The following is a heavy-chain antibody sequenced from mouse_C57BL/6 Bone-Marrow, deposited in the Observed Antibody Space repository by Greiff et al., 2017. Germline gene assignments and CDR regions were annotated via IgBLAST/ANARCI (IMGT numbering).Heavy chain of an antibody. CDR1: GFTFRSYT. Sequence: EVQGVESGGGLVKPGGSLKLSCAASGFTFRSYTMSWVRQTPEKRLEWVATISGGGGNTYYPDSVKGRFTISRDNAKNTLYLQMSSLRSEDTALYYCASRTHWYFDVWGTGTTVTVSS. CDR2: ISGGGGNT. J-gene: IGHJ1*03. V-gene: IGHV5-9*01. CDR3: ASRTHWYFDV.